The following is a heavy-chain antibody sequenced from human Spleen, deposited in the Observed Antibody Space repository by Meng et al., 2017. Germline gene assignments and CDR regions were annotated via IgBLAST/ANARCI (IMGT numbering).Heavy chain of an antibody. CDR1: GGSISSSNW. Sequence: QVQLQESGPGLVKPSGTLSLTCAVSGGSISSSNWWSWVRQPPGKGLEWIGEINHSGSTNYNPSLESRATISVDTSQNNLSLKLTSVTAADTAVYYCCTQHHYNWFDPWGQGTLVTVSS. J-gene: IGHJ5*02. D-gene: IGHD2-8*01. CDR2: INHSGST. V-gene: IGHV4-4*02. CDR3: CTQHHYNWFDP.